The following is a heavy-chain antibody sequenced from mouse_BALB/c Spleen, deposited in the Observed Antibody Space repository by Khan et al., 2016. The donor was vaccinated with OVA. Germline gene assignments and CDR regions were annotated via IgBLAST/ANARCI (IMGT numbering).Heavy chain of an antibody. CDR2: IYPSDSYT. CDR1: GYTFTSYW. Sequence: QVQLQQPGAELVRPGASVKLSCKASGYTFTSYWVNWVKQRPGQGLEWIGNIYPSDSYTNYNPKFKDKATLTVDKSSNTAYMQLSSPTSEDSAVYYCTYGPAWFTYWGQGTLVTVSA. V-gene: IGHV1-69*02. CDR3: TYGPAWFTY. D-gene: IGHD1-1*02. J-gene: IGHJ3*01.